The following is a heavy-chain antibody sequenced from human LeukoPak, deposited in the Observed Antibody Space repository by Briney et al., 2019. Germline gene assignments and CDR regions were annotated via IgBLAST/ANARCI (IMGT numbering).Heavy chain of an antibody. CDR3: ARDRSPEGYYDSSHWDYYHGMDV. V-gene: IGHV4-34*01. Sequence: PSETLSLTCAVYGGSFSGYYWSWIRQPPGKGLEWIGEINHSGSTNYNPSLKSRVTISVDTSKNQFSLNLSSVTAADTAMYYCARDRSPEGYYDSSHWDYYHGMDVWGQGTTVTVSS. CDR1: GGSFSGYY. D-gene: IGHD3-22*01. J-gene: IGHJ6*02. CDR2: INHSGST.